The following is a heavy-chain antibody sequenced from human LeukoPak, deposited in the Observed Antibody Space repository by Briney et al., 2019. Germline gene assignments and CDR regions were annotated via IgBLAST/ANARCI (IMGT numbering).Heavy chain of an antibody. D-gene: IGHD4-23*01. J-gene: IGHJ4*02. CDR3: ARDDGGNSVSDY. CDR2: IIPICGTA. CDR1: GGTFSSYA. Sequence: SVKVSCKASGGTFSSYAISWVRQAPGQGLEWIGRIIPICGTANYAQKFQGRVTITTDESTSTAYMELSSLRSKDTAVYYCARDDGGNSVSDYWGQGTLVTVSS. V-gene: IGHV1-69*05.